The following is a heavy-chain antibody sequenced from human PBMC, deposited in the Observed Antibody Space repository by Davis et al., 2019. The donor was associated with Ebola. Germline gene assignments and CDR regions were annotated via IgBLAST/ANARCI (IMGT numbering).Heavy chain of an antibody. J-gene: IGHJ5*02. V-gene: IGHV3-7*01. CDR2: IKEDGSEQ. Sequence: GESLKISCTASGLSIHMFWMTWVRQAPGKGLEWVANIKEDGSEQYYVDSVKGRFTMSRDNAENSLHLQMNSLRVEDTAVYYCANRNWESWGQGTLVSVSS. D-gene: IGHD7-27*01. CDR1: GLSIHMFW. CDR3: ANRNWES.